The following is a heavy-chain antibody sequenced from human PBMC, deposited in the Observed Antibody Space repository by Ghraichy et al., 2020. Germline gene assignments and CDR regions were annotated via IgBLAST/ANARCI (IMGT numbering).Heavy chain of an antibody. V-gene: IGHV3-30*18. J-gene: IGHJ4*02. CDR1: GFAFSSYG. Sequence: GGSLRLSCAASGFAFSSYGTHWVRQAPGKGLEWVALVISDGSNKYYADSVKGRFTISRDNSKNTLYLQMSSLRAEDTAVYYCAKRHCSGGSCYHTDNWGQGTLVTVSS. D-gene: IGHD2-15*01. CDR3: AKRHCSGGSCYHTDN. CDR2: VISDGSNK.